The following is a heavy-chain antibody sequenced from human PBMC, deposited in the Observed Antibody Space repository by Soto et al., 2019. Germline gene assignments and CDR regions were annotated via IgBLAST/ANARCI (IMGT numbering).Heavy chain of an antibody. CDR2: VSHDGRNT. D-gene: IGHD6-19*01. J-gene: IGHJ4*02. Sequence: VQLVESGGGVVRPGRSLRLSCAASGFTFSDYAMHWVRQAPGKGLEWVAVVSHDGRNTHYADSVKGRFTISRDSYKNTVSLEMTSLRAEDTAVYYCAKGGRQWLVTSDFNYWGQGALVTVSS. CDR1: GFTFSDYA. V-gene: IGHV3-30*18. CDR3: AKGGRQWLVTSDFNY.